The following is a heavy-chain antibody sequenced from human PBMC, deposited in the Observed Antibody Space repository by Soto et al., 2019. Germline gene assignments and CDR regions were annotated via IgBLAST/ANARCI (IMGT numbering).Heavy chain of an antibody. CDR2: IYSSGST. CDR1: GGSISNYS. V-gene: IGHV4-59*01. J-gene: IGHJ4*02. CDR3: ARDHPHSYGVYYFDY. Sequence: SETLFLTCTVSGGSISNYSWNWIRQSPGKGLEWIGYIYSSGSTHYNPSLQNRVTISIDTSKNQVSLKVNSVTAADTAVYYCARDHPHSYGVYYFDYWGQGTPVTVS. D-gene: IGHD5-18*01.